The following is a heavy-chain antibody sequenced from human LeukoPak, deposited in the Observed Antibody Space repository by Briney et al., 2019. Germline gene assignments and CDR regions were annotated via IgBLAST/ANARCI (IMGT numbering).Heavy chain of an antibody. V-gene: IGHV3-30-3*01. D-gene: IGHD6-13*01. CDR3: ARDSAKYSSSCHSYYYYGMDV. CDR1: GFTFSSYA. CDR2: ISYDGSNK. Sequence: GGSLRLSCAASGFTFSSYAMHWVRQAPGKGLEWVAVISYDGSNKYYADSVKGRFTISRDNSKNTLYLQMNSLRAEDTAVYYCARDSAKYSSSCHSYYYYGMDVWGQGTTVTVSS. J-gene: IGHJ6*02.